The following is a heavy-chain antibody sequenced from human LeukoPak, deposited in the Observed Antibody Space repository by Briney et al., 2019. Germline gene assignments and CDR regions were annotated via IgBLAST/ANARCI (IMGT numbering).Heavy chain of an antibody. D-gene: IGHD4-17*01. J-gene: IGHJ4*02. CDR2: IKQDGGEK. Sequence: PGGSLRLSCAASESTFSSYWMSWVRQAPGKGLEWVANIKQDGGEKYYLDSVKGRFTVSRDNAKNSLYLQMSSLRAEDTAVYYCARVGARQILEYWGQGTLVTVSS. V-gene: IGHV3-7*01. CDR1: ESTFSSYW. CDR3: ARVGARQILEY.